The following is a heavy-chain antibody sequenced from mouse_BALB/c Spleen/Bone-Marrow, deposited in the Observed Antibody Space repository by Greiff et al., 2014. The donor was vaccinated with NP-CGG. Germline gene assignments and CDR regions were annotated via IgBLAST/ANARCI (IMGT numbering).Heavy chain of an antibody. D-gene: IGHD2-1*01. V-gene: IGHV1S56*01. Sequence: QVQLVESGPELVKSGASVRLSCTASGFTFKSYYIHWVKQRPGLGLEWIGWIYPGNVNTEYNAQFKVKATLTADRSSSTAYMQHSSLTSEDSAVYCGARAGNYNGNPDWYDDVWGAGTTVTVSA. CDR1: GFTFKSYY. CDR2: IYPGNVNT. J-gene: IGHJ1*01. CDR3: ARAGNYNGNPDWYDDV.